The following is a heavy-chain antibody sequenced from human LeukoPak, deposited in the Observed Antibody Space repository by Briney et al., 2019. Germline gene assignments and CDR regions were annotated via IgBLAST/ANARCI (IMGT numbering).Heavy chain of an antibody. D-gene: IGHD3-22*01. V-gene: IGHV1-3*01. J-gene: IGHJ4*02. CDR2: INAGDGNT. Sequence: ASVKVSCKASGYTFTSYAMHWVRQAPGQRLEWMGWINAGDGNTKYPQKFQGRVTITRDTSASTAYMELSSLRSEDTAMYYCAMRKPYDSSGPFDYWGQGTLVTVSS. CDR1: GYTFTSYA. CDR3: AMRKPYDSSGPFDY.